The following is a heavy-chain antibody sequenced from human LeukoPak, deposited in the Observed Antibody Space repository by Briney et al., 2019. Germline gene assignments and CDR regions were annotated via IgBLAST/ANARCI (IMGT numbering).Heavy chain of an antibody. J-gene: IGHJ5*02. V-gene: IGHV4-31*03. D-gene: IGHD3-22*01. Sequence: PSQTLSLTCTVSGGSISSGGYYWSWIRQHPGKGLEWIGYIYYSGSTYYNPSLKSRVTISVDTSKNQFSLKLSSVTAADTAVYYCARHVSRYDSSAPFGPWGQGTLVTVSS. CDR2: IYYSGST. CDR1: GGSISSGGYY. CDR3: ARHVSRYDSSAPFGP.